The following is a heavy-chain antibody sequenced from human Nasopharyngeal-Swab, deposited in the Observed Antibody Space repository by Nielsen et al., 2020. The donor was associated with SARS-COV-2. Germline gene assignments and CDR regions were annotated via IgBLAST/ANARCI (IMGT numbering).Heavy chain of an antibody. Sequence: ASVNVSCKASGYSLMSQAMHWVRQAPGQRLEWMGWITAANGNTEYSRKFHDRLTLSSDTSANTAYMDLSGLRSEDTAVYYCVRDDGRSWLLDKWGQGTLVTVSA. J-gene: IGHJ4*02. CDR2: ITAANGNT. CDR1: GYSLMSQA. CDR3: VRDDGRSWLLDK. D-gene: IGHD6-13*01. V-gene: IGHV1-3*01.